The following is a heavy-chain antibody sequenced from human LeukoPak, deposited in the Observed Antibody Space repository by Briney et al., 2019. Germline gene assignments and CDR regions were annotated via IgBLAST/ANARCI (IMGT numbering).Heavy chain of an antibody. CDR2: INHSGST. J-gene: IGHJ5*02. CDR3: ARSFRLPYCSGGSCYGWFDP. D-gene: IGHD2-15*01. Sequence: PSETLSLTCAVYGGSFSGYYWSWIRQPPGKGLEWIGEINHSGSTNYNSSLKSRVTISVDTSKNQFSLKLSSVTAADTAVYYCARSFRLPYCSGGSCYGWFDPWGQGTLVTVSS. CDR1: GGSFSGYY. V-gene: IGHV4-34*01.